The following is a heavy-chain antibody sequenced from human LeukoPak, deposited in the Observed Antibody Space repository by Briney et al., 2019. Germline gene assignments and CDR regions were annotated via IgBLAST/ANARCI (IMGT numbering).Heavy chain of an antibody. CDR2: ITNSGNSR. J-gene: IGHJ6*02. Sequence: GGSLRLSCAASEFTFSSYSMNWVRQAPGKGLEWVSYITNSGNSRSYADSVKGRFTISRDNTKNSLYLQMNSLRAEDTAVYYCARDLGSSDTPDYYYYYGMDVWGQGTTVTVSS. D-gene: IGHD6-6*01. CDR1: EFTFSSYS. V-gene: IGHV3-48*01. CDR3: ARDLGSSDTPDYYYYYGMDV.